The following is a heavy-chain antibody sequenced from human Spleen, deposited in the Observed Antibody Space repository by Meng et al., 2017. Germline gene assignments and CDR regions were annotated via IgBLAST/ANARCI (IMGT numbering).Heavy chain of an antibody. CDR1: GGSFSDYY. J-gene: IGHJ6*02. V-gene: IGHV4-31*11. D-gene: IGHD5-24*01. CDR3: ARMARRDGYNYYYYNGMDV. Sequence: LRLSCVVSGGSFSDYYWSWIRQHPGKGLEWIGYIYYSGSTYYNPSLKSRITISVDTSKNQFSLKLSSVTAADTAVYYCARMARRDGYNYYYYNGMDVWGQGTTVTVSS. CDR2: IYYSGST.